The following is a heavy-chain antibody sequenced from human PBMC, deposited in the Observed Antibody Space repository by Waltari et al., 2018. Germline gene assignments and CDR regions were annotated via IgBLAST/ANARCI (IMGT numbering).Heavy chain of an antibody. CDR1: GGSISSGGYY. CDR3: ARDQNGGHPGCWFDP. D-gene: IGHD2-15*01. V-gene: IGHV4-31*03. CDR2: IYYSGST. J-gene: IGHJ5*02. Sequence: QVQLQESGPGLVKPSQTLSLTCTVSGGSISSGGYYWSWIRQHPGKGLEWIGYIYYSGSTYYNPSLKSRVTISVDTSKNQFSLKLSSVTAADTAGYYCARDQNGGHPGCWFDPWGQGTLVTVSS.